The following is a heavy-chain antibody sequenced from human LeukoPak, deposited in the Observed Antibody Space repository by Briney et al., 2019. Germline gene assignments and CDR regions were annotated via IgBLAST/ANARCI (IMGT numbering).Heavy chain of an antibody. V-gene: IGHV1-8*01. CDR3: ARAMRVEAITGDWFDP. J-gene: IGHJ5*02. CDR2: MNPNSGNT. CDR1: GYTFTSYD. Sequence: RASVKVSCKASGYTFTSYDINWVRQATGQGLEWMGWMNPNSGNTDYAQKFQGRVTMTRDTSISTAYMEMSSLRSEDTAVYYCARAMRVEAITGDWFDPWGQGTLVTVSS. D-gene: IGHD1-26*01.